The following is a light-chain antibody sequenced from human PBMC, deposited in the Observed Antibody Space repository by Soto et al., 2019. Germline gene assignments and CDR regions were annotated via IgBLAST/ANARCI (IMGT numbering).Light chain of an antibody. CDR3: CSFTNSNTLVV. CDR1: SSDVGGYNS. CDR2: EVT. V-gene: IGLV2-14*01. J-gene: IGLJ2*01. Sequence: QSALTQPASVSGSPGQSITISCTGTSSDVGGYNSVSWYQQHPGKAPKLMIYEVTTRPSGVSNRFSGSKSGNTASLTISGLQAEDEADYYCCSFTNSNTLVVFGGGTKVTVL.